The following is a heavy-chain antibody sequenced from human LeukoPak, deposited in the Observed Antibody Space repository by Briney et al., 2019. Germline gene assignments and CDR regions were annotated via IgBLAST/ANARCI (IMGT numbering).Heavy chain of an antibody. D-gene: IGHD2-15*01. Sequence: SQTLSLTCTVSGGSISSGSYYWTWIRQHPGKGLEWIGYIYYSGSAYYNPSLKSRVTISVDTSKNQFSLKLSSVTAADTAVYYCARGLATAQGEAALALWGQGTLVTVSS. CDR1: GGSISSGSYY. V-gene: IGHV4-31*03. CDR2: IYYSGSA. CDR3: ARGLATAQGEAALAL. J-gene: IGHJ4*02.